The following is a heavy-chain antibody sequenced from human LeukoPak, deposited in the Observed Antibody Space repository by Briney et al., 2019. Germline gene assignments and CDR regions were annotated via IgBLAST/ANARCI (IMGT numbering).Heavy chain of an antibody. J-gene: IGHJ3*02. V-gene: IGHV4-59*01. CDR3: ARAGGYASPMGI. Sequence: TSETLSLTCTVSGGSISSYYWSWIRQPPGKGLEWIGYISYSGSTNYNPSLKSRVTISADTSKNQFSLKLTSVTAADTAVYYCARAGGYASPMGIWGQGTMVTVSS. CDR2: ISYSGST. CDR1: GGSISSYY. D-gene: IGHD5-12*01.